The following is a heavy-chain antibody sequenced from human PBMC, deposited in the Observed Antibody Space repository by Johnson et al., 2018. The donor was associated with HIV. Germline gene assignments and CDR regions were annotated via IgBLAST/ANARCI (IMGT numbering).Heavy chain of an antibody. CDR2: ISWNSGSI. CDR3: AREGEVGRAFDI. Sequence: VQLVESGGGLVQTGGSLRLSCAASGFSFTRCDMHWVREAPGKGLEWVSGISWNSGSIGYADSVKGRFTISRDNAKNSLYLQMNSLRAEDTAVYYCAREGEVGRAFDIWGQGTMVTVSS. V-gene: IGHV3-9*01. D-gene: IGHD3-16*01. CDR1: GFSFTRCD. J-gene: IGHJ3*02.